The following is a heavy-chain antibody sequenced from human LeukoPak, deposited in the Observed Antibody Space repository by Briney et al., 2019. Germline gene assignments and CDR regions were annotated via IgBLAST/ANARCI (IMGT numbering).Heavy chain of an antibody. CDR1: GLPFSRPG. J-gene: IGHJ4*02. CDR3: AREDTDGWFSAY. D-gene: IGHD6-19*01. Sequence: PGRSQRLLCAVSGLPFSRPGKLWTRQAPGKGLEWVAVIWHDGSKPLYADSVKGRFSISRDDSTSTVYLQMNSLRAEDTGVYYCAREDTDGWFSAYWGQGTRVTVSS. CDR2: IWHDGSKP. V-gene: IGHV3-33*01.